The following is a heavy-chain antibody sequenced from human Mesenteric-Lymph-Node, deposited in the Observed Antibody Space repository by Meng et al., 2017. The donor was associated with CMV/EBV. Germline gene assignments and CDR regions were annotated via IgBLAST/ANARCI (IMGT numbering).Heavy chain of an antibody. D-gene: IGHD5-12*01. V-gene: IGHV1-3*01. J-gene: IGHJ4*02. CDR3: ARATREAGYDRLDY. CDR1: AYIFTNYP. Sequence: SAYIFTNYPIHWVRQAPGQRPEWMAWINAGNADTKYSQKFQDRLTISTDTSASTAYMELSSLRSEDTALYYCARATREAGYDRLDYWGQGSLVTVSS. CDR2: INAGNADT.